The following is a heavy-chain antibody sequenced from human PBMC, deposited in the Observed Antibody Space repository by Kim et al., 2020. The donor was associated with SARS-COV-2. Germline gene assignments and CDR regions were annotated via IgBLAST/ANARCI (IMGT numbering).Heavy chain of an antibody. CDR2: ISSSGSTI. D-gene: IGHD3-3*01. CDR1: GFTFSDYY. V-gene: IGHV3-11*01. J-gene: IGHJ6*02. CDR3: ASGPFGLRFLEWPPSYGMDV. Sequence: GGSLRLSCAASGFTFSDYYMSWIRQAPGKGLEWVSYISSSGSTIYYADSVKGRFTISRDNAKNSLYLQMNSLRAEDTAVYYCASGPFGLRFLEWPPSYGMDVWGQGTTVTVSS.